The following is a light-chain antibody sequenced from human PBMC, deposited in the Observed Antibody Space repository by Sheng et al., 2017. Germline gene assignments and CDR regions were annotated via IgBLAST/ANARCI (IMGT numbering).Light chain of an antibody. CDR1: QSISSN. V-gene: IGKV3-20*01. CDR2: HAS. J-gene: IGKJ1*01. CDR3: QQYGTSPT. Sequence: EIVLTQSPATLSVSPGDTATLSCRASQSISSNLAWYQQRPGQAPRLLIHHASGRATGVPDRFSGSGSETDFTLTISRLEPEDFAVYYCQQYGTSPTFGQGTKVEI.